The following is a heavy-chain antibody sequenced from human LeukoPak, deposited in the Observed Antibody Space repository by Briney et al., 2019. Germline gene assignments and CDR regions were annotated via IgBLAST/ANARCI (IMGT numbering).Heavy chain of an antibody. CDR1: GFTFSSYA. CDR2: ISVSGGST. D-gene: IGHD1-26*01. CDR3: AKRGRKVGATQPYYFDY. Sequence: GGSLRLSCAASGFTFSSYAMSWVRQAPGKGLEWVSAISVSGGSTYYADSVKGRFTISRDNSKNTLYLQMNSLRAEDTAVYYCAKRGRKVGATQPYYFDYWGQGTLVTVSS. V-gene: IGHV3-23*01. J-gene: IGHJ4*02.